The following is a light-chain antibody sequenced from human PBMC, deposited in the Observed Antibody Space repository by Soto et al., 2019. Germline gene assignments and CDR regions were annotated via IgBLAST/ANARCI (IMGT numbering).Light chain of an antibody. CDR1: GNDVGAYNY. Sequence: QSVLTQPRSVSGSPGQSVTISCTGTGNDVGAYNYVSWYQQHPGRPPKLLIYGVVRWPSGVPDRFSGSKSGNTASLTISGLQAEDEADYFRCSYAGGYTYLFATGTKVTVL. CDR2: GVV. CDR3: CSYAGGYTYL. J-gene: IGLJ1*01. V-gene: IGLV2-11*01.